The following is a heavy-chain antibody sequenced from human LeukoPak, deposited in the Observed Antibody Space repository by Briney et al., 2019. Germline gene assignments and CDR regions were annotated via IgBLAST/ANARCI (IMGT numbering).Heavy chain of an antibody. V-gene: IGHV1-2*02. J-gene: IGHJ5*02. Sequence: ASVKVSCKASGYTFTGYYMHWVRQAPGQGLEWMGWINPNSGGTNYAQKFQGRDTMTRDTSISTAYMELSRLRSDDTAVYYCARQNGRYFDLSGFDPWGQGTLVTVSS. CDR3: ARQNGRYFDLSGFDP. CDR1: GYTFTGYY. D-gene: IGHD3-9*01. CDR2: INPNSGGT.